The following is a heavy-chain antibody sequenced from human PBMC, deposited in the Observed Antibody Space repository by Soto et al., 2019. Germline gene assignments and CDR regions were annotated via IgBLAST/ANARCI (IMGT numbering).Heavy chain of an antibody. Sequence: GGSLRLSCAASGFTFSSYAMSWVRQAPGKGLEWVSAISGSGGSTYYAESVKGRFTISRDNSKNTLYLQMNSLRAEDTAVFYCAKGQSIAAARRDWFDPWGQGPLVTVSS. CDR2: ISGSGGST. V-gene: IGHV3-23*01. CDR3: AKGQSIAAARRDWFDP. CDR1: GFTFSSYA. D-gene: IGHD6-13*01. J-gene: IGHJ5*02.